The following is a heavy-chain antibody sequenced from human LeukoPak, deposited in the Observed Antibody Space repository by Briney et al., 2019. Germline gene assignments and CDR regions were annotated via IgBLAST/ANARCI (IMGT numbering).Heavy chain of an antibody. CDR2: ISGSGRST. V-gene: IGHV3-23*01. D-gene: IGHD1-26*01. J-gene: IGHJ4*02. CDR3: AKAERFSGTKTPDY. CDR1: GFTFTSYA. Sequence: GGSLRLSCAASGFTFTSYAMSWVRQAPGKGLEWVSVISGSGRSTDYADSVKGRFTISRDNSKNTLYLQMNSLRAEDTAVYYCAKAERFSGTKTPDYWGQGTLVTVPS.